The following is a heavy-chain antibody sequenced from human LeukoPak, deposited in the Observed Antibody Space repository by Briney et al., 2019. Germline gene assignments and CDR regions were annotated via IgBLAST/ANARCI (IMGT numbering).Heavy chain of an antibody. CDR1: GFTVNNNY. CDR2: IYSGGST. CDR3: AREGEHYVGVEYYYYGMDV. J-gene: IGHJ6*02. D-gene: IGHD1-26*01. V-gene: IGHV3-66*01. Sequence: GVSLRLSCAASGFTVNNNYMSWVRQAPGKGLEWVSVIYSGGSTYYADSVKGRFTISRDNSKNTVYLQMISLRAEDTAVYYCAREGEHYVGVEYYYYGMDVWGQGTTVTVSS.